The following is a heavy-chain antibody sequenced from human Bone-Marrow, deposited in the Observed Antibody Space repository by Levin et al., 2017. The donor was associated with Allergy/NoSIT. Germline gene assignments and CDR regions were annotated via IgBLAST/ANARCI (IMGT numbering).Heavy chain of an antibody. CDR2: IYYSGST. V-gene: IGHV4-31*03. Sequence: SSETLSLTCTVSGGSISSGGYYWSWIRQHPGKGLEWIGYIYYSGSTYYNPSLKSRVTISVDTSKNQFSLKLSSVTAADTAVYYCAREMVDYGDYVESSYYFDYWGQGTLVTVSS. D-gene: IGHD4-17*01. J-gene: IGHJ4*02. CDR3: AREMVDYGDYVESSYYFDY. CDR1: GGSISSGGYY.